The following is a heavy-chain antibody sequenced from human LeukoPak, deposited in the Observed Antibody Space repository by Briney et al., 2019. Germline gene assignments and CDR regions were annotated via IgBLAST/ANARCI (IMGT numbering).Heavy chain of an antibody. CDR1: GCSISSYY. J-gene: IGHJ4*02. CDR2: IYYSGST. V-gene: IGHV4-59*01. D-gene: IGHD1-26*01. Sequence: SETLSLTCTVSGCSISSYYWSWIRQPPGKGLEWIGYIYYSGSTNYNPSLKSRVTISVDTSKNQFSLKLSSVTAADTAVYYCARGLYGGSSPFDYWGQGTLVTVSS. CDR3: ARGLYGGSSPFDY.